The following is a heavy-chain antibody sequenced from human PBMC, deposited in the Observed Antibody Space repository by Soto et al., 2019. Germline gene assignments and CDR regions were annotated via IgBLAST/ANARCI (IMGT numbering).Heavy chain of an antibody. Sequence: TSETLSLTCTVSGGSISPYYWGWIRQPPGKGLEWIGYIYYSGSTNYNPSLKSRVTISVDTSKNQFSLKLSSVTAADTAVYYCASLRFLEWLYFDYWGQGTLVTVSS. D-gene: IGHD3-3*01. CDR2: IYYSGST. J-gene: IGHJ4*02. CDR1: GGSISPYY. V-gene: IGHV4-59*01. CDR3: ASLRFLEWLYFDY.